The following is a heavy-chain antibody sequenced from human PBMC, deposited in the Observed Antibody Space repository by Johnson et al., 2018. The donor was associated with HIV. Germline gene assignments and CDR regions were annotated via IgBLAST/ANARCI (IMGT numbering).Heavy chain of an antibody. V-gene: IGHV3-7*02. CDR1: GFTFSSYW. CDR3: ARARWYLGDGSCCAFDI. D-gene: IGHD2-15*01. Sequence: VQLVESGGGLVQPGGSLRLSCAASGFTFSSYWMSWVRQAPGKGLEWVANIKQDGSEKYYVDSVKGRFTISRDNAKNSLYLQMNSLRAEDTAVYYCARARWYLGDGSCCAFDIWGQGTMVTVSS. CDR2: IKQDGSEK. J-gene: IGHJ3*02.